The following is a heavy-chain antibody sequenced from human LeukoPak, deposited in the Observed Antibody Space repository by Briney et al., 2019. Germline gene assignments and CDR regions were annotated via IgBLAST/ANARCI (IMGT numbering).Heavy chain of an antibody. D-gene: IGHD3-22*01. CDR1: GGSISSYY. Sequence: SETLSLTCTVSGGSISSYYWSWIRQPAGKGLEWIGRIYTSGSTNYSPSLKSRVTMSVDTSKNQFSLKLISVTAADTAVYYCARERYDSSGYYLDYWGQGTLVTVSS. CDR2: IYTSGST. CDR3: ARERYDSSGYYLDY. J-gene: IGHJ4*02. V-gene: IGHV4-4*07.